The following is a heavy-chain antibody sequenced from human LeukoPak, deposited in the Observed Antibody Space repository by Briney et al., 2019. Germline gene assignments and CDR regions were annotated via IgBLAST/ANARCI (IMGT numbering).Heavy chain of an antibody. CDR1: GFTFSSYA. J-gene: IGHJ3*02. CDR2: ISGSGGST. D-gene: IGHD6-13*01. CDR3: AKGLYGVAAAPWDAFDI. Sequence: EAGGSLRLSCAASGFTFSSYAMSWVRQAPGKGLEWVSAISGSGGSTYYADSVKGRFTISRDNAKNTLYLQMNSLRAEDTAVYYCAKGLYGVAAAPWDAFDIWGQGTMVTVSS. V-gene: IGHV3-23*01.